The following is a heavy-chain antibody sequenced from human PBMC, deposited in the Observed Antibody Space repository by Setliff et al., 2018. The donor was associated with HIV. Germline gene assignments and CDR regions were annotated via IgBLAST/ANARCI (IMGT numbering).Heavy chain of an antibody. V-gene: IGHV1-2*02. CDR2: INSASGGT. J-gene: IGHJ3*02. CDR1: GYTFTDYY. CDR3: ARDYLQVFDI. Sequence: ASVKVSCKASGYTFTDYYIHWVRQAPGQGLEWMGWINSASGGTNYAQNFQGRVTVTRDTSINTAYVELNSLKSDDTAGYYCARDYLQVFDIWGQGTMVTVSS.